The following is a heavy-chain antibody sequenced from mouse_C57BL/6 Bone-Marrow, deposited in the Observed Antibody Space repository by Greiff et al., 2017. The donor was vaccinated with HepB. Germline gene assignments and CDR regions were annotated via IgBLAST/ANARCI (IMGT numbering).Heavy chain of an antibody. CDR3: ARDAGSPWYFDV. V-gene: IGHV7-1*01. J-gene: IGHJ1*03. CDR1: GFTFSDFY. CDR2: SRNKANDYTT. Sequence: EVKLVESGGGLVQSGRSLRLSCATSGFTFSDFYMEWVRQAPGKGLEWIAASRNKANDYTTEYSASVKGRFIVSRDTSQSILYLQMNALRAEDTAIYYCARDAGSPWYFDVWGTGTTVTVSS.